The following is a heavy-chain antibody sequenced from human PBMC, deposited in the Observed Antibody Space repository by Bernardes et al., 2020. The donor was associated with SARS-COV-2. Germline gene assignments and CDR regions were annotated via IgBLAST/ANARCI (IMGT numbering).Heavy chain of an antibody. J-gene: IGHJ3*02. CDR1: GFTFSSYL. CDR2: ICGSGGSK. V-gene: IGHV3-23*01. Sequence: GGSLRLSCVASGFTFSSYLLSWVRQAPGKGLEWVSAICGSGGSKYYADSVKGRFTNSRDNSKNTLYLQMNSLRAEDTAVYYCAKLAGGSGGSCYSNAFDTWGQGTMVTDSS. D-gene: IGHD2-15*01. CDR3: AKLAGGSGGSCYSNAFDT.